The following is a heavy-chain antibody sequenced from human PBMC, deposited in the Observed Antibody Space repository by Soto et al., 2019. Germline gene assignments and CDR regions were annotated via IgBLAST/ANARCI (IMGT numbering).Heavy chain of an antibody. CDR2: ISAYNGNT. CDR1: GYTFTSYG. CDR3: ARLGLATIVDYYYYGMDV. V-gene: IGHV1-18*01. D-gene: IGHD5-12*01. J-gene: IGHJ6*02. Sequence: ASVKVSCKASGYTFTSYGISWVRQAPGQGIEWMGWISAYNGNTNYAQKLQGRVTMTTDTSTSTAYMELRSLRSDDTAVYYCARLGLATIVDYYYYGMDVWGQGTTVTVSS.